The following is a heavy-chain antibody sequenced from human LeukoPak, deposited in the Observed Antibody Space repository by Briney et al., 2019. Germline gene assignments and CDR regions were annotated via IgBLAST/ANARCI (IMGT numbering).Heavy chain of an antibody. Sequence: PSETLSLTCAVYGGSFSGYYWIWIRQPPGKGLEWIGEINHSGSTNYNPSLKSRVNISVDTSKNQFSLKLSSVTAADTAVYYCASSDIEDDYYDSSALPYFDYWGQGTLVTVSS. D-gene: IGHD3-22*01. CDR1: GGSFSGYY. CDR2: INHSGST. J-gene: IGHJ4*02. V-gene: IGHV4-34*01. CDR3: ASSDIEDDYYDSSALPYFDY.